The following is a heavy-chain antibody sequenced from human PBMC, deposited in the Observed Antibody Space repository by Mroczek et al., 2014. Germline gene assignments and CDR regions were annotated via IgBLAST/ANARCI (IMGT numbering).Heavy chain of an antibody. D-gene: IGHD2-2*02. CDR2: INPNSGGT. CDR1: GYTFTGYY. CDR3: ARPDRKHCSSTSCHSGYYYYYGMDV. Sequence: QVQLVQSGAEVKKPGASVKVSCKASGYTFTGYYMHWVRQAPGQGLEWMGWINPNSGGTNYAQKFQGRVTMTRDTSISTAYMELSRLRSDDTAVYYCARPDRKHCSSTSCHSGYYYYYGMDVWGQGTTVTVSS. J-gene: IGHJ6*02. V-gene: IGHV1-2*02.